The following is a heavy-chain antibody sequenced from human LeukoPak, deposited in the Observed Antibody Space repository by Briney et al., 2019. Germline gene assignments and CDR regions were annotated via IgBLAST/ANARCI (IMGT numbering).Heavy chain of an antibody. D-gene: IGHD5-18*01. CDR1: GYSIGSDYY. CDR3: ARDPDTAMAQSDY. J-gene: IGHJ4*02. CDR2: IYHSGST. V-gene: IGHV4-38-2*02. Sequence: SETLSLTCTVSGYSIGSDYYWGWIRQPPGKGLEWIGSIYHSGSTYYNPSLKSRVTISIDTSKNQFSPKLSSVTAADTAVYFCARDPDTAMAQSDYWGQGTLVTVSS.